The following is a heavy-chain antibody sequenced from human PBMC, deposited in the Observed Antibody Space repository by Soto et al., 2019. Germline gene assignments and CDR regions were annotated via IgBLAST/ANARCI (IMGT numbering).Heavy chain of an antibody. D-gene: IGHD1-26*01. Sequence: EVQLVESGGALVQPGGSLRLSCVVSGFTFSSYWMSWVRQTPGKGLEWVANINQDGSEKYYVDSVKGRFTIPRDNAKNSLYLQMNSLRAEDTAVYYCARELIVGPAEYFQHWGQGTLVTVSS. CDR1: GFTFSSYW. J-gene: IGHJ1*01. V-gene: IGHV3-7*01. CDR3: ARELIVGPAEYFQH. CDR2: INQDGSEK.